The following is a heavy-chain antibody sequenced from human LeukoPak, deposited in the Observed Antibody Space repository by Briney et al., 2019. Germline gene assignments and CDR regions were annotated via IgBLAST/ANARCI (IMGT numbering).Heavy chain of an antibody. V-gene: IGHV4-38-2*01. CDR3: ARLVPEAKDYSGSYYGDY. CDR2: IYHSGST. D-gene: IGHD1-26*01. J-gene: IGHJ4*02. CDR1: GYSISSGYY. Sequence: PSETLSLTCAVSGYSISSGYYWGWIRQPPGKGLEWGGSIYHSGSTYYNPSLTSRVTISVDTSKNQFSLKLSSVTAADTAVYYCARLVPEAKDYSGSYYGDYWGQGTLVTVSS.